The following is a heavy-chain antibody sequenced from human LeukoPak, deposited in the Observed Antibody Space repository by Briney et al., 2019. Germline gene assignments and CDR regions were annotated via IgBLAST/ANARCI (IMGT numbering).Heavy chain of an antibody. D-gene: IGHD3-3*01. J-gene: IGHJ4*02. CDR2: IIPIFGTA. CDR1: GGTFSSYA. CDR3: ARDTYYDFWSGYSAMYYFDY. V-gene: IGHV1-69*05. Sequence: ASVKVSCKASGGTFSSYAISWVRQAPGQGLEWMGGIIPIFGTANYAQKFQGRVTITTDESTSTAYMELSSLRSEDTAVYYCARDTYYDFWSGYSAMYYFDYWGQGTLVTVSS.